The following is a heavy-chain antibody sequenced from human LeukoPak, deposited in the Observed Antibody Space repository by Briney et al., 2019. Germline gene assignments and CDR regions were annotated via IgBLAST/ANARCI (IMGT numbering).Heavy chain of an antibody. J-gene: IGHJ3*02. D-gene: IGHD3-16*01. CDR3: ARAPRGGVNDAFDI. CDR1: GFSFSTHS. Sequence: PGGSLRLSCAASGFSFSTHSMNWVRQAPGKGLEWVSSITRSASYIYYGDSVKGRFTISRDNAKNSLFLQMNSLRVEDSAVYYCARAPRGGVNDAFDIWGQGTMVTVSP. V-gene: IGHV3-21*01. CDR2: ITRSASYI.